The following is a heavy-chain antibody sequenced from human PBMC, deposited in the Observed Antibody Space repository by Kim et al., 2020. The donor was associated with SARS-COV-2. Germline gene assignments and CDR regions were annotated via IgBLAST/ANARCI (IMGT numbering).Heavy chain of an antibody. Sequence: GESLKISCKGSGYSFTSYWIGWVRQMPGKGLEWMGIIYPGDSDTRYSPSFQGQVTISADKSISTAYLQWSSLKASDTAMYYCARQLICSSTSCYAGDPSGAFDIWGQGTMVTVSS. CDR1: GYSFTSYW. J-gene: IGHJ3*02. CDR2: IYPGDSDT. V-gene: IGHV5-51*01. D-gene: IGHD2-2*01. CDR3: ARQLICSSTSCYAGDPSGAFDI.